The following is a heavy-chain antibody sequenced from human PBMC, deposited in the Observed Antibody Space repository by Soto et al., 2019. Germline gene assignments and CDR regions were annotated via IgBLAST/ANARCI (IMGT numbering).Heavy chain of an antibody. J-gene: IGHJ4*02. CDR1: GFTFSDYY. CDR3: VRGRGGD. Sequence: QAQLVESGGDLVKPGGSLKLSCAASGFTFSDYYMTWIRQAPGKGLEWISYISNSGTYTNYADSVKGRFTISRDNAKNSLYLRMTGLRAEDTAVYYCVRGRGGDWGQGTLVTVSS. V-gene: IGHV3-11*06. CDR2: ISNSGTYT. D-gene: IGHD3-10*01.